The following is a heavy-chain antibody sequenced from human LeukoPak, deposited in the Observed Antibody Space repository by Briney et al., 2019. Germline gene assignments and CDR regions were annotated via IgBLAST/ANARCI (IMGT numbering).Heavy chain of an antibody. CDR3: ARQYCSGGSCYSLFTYYYYMDV. CDR2: ISSSSSYI. D-gene: IGHD2-15*01. V-gene: IGHV3-21*01. J-gene: IGHJ6*03. Sequence: GGSLRLSCAASGFTFSSYSMTWVRQAPGKGLEWVSSISSSSSYIYYADSVKGRFTISRDNAKNSLYLQMNSLRAEDTAVYYCARQYCSGGSCYSLFTYYYYMDVWGKGTTVTVSS. CDR1: GFTFSSYS.